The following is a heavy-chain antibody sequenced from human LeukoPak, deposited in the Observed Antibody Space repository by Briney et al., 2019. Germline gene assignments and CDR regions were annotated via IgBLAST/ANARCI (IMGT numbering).Heavy chain of an antibody. Sequence: QAGGSLRLSCAASGFTVSSNYMSWVRQAPGKGLEWVSVIYSGGSTYYADSVKGRFTISRDNSKNTLYLQMNSLRAEDTAVYYCASQLDCGGDCYRAEYFQHWGQGTLVTVSS. D-gene: IGHD2-21*02. CDR3: ASQLDCGGDCYRAEYFQH. CDR2: IYSGGST. J-gene: IGHJ1*01. CDR1: GFTVSSNY. V-gene: IGHV3-53*01.